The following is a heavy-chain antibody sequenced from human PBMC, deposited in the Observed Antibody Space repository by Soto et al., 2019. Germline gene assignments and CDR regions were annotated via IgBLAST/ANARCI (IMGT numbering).Heavy chain of an antibody. J-gene: IGHJ5*02. V-gene: IGHV3-74*01. CDR3: VRYAAP. Sequence: EVQVVESGGGLVQPGGSLRLSCVASGFTFSNFWMHWVHQAPGKGLVWVSRINGDGSTTNYADSVKGRFTISRDNAKNTVYLQMNSLRAEDTAMYYCVRYAAPWGQGTLVTVSS. CDR2: INGDGSTT. D-gene: IGHD6-25*01. CDR1: GFTFSNFW.